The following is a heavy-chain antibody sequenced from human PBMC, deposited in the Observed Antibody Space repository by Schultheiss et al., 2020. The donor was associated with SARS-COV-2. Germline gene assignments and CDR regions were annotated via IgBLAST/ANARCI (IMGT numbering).Heavy chain of an antibody. Sequence: GGSLRLSCAASGFTFSSYEMNWVRQAPGKGLEWVSYISSSGSTIYYADSVKGRFTISRDNSKNTLYLQMNSLRAEDTAVYYCATLIAVAGTGAFDIWGQGTMVTVSS. D-gene: IGHD6-19*01. J-gene: IGHJ3*02. CDR1: GFTFSSYE. CDR2: ISSSGSTI. V-gene: IGHV3-48*03. CDR3: ATLIAVAGTGAFDI.